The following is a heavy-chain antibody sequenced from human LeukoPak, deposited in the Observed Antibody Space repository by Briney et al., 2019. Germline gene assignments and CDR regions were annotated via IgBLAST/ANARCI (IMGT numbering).Heavy chain of an antibody. Sequence: PGGSLRLSCAASGFTFSSYGMHWVRQAPGKGLEWVAFIRYDGSNKYYADSVKGRFTISRDNSKNTLYLQMNSLRAEDTAVYYCARDAHIAARPIYYYYMDVWAKGPRSPSP. D-gene: IGHD6-6*01. V-gene: IGHV3-30*02. CDR2: IRYDGSNK. J-gene: IGHJ6*03. CDR1: GFTFSSYG. CDR3: ARDAHIAARPIYYYYMDV.